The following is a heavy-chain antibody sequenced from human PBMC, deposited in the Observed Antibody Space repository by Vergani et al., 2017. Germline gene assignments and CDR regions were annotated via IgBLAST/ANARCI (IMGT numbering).Heavy chain of an antibody. CDR2: ICHTEDT. D-gene: IGHD2-2*02. CDR3: ATIGYRRWGYYFDY. Sequence: QVQLQESAPGLVKPPGTLSLTCAVSGDSISSNNCWTWVRQPPGKGLEWIGEICHTEDTKYSPSLKSRVTVSVNESRNLLSLRLNSVTAADTAVYYCATIGYRRWGYYFDYWGQGILVTVSS. J-gene: IGHJ4*02. V-gene: IGHV4-4*03. CDR1: GDSISSNNC.